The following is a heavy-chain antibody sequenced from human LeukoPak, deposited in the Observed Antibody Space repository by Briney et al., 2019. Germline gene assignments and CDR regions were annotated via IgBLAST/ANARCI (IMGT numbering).Heavy chain of an antibody. CDR3: ARERSGIDY. CDR1: GGSISSYY. J-gene: IGHJ4*02. Sequence: SETPSLTCTVSGGSISSYYWSWIRQPPGKGLEWIGYIYYSGSTNYNPSLKSRVTISVDTSKNQFSLKLSSVTAADTAVYYCARERSGIDYWGQGTLVTVSS. CDR2: IYYSGST. V-gene: IGHV4-59*01.